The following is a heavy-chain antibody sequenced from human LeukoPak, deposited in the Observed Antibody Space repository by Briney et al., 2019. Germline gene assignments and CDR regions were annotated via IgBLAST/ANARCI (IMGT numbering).Heavy chain of an antibody. CDR1: GFNFGTYW. CDR3: ARDPDSSAFDY. CDR2: IKYDDTVK. Sequence: EGSLRLSCTAAGFNFGTYWMSWVRQSPEKGLEFVANIKYDDTVKNYVDSVKGRFTISRDNPSNSVYLQMDSLRTEDTALYYCARDPDSSAFDYWGQGAQVTVSS. J-gene: IGHJ4*02. V-gene: IGHV3-7*01. D-gene: IGHD2-15*01.